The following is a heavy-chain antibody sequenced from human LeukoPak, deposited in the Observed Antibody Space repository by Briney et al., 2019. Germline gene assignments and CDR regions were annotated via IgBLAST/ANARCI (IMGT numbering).Heavy chain of an antibody. D-gene: IGHD3-22*01. Sequence: GGSLRLSCAVSGFTFSNYAMSWVRQAPGKGLEWVSAISGGGGSTYYADSVKGRFTISRDNSKNTLYLQMNSLRAEDTAVYYCAKDRAYDSSGYYHGPFDYWGQGTLVTVSS. CDR2: ISGGGGST. CDR3: AKDRAYDSSGYYHGPFDY. V-gene: IGHV3-23*01. CDR1: GFTFSNYA. J-gene: IGHJ4*02.